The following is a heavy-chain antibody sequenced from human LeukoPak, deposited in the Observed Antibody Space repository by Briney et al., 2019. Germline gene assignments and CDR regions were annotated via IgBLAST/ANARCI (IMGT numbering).Heavy chain of an antibody. CDR1: GFTFSDYY. CDR2: ITQGNTK. J-gene: IGHJ3*02. V-gene: IGHV3-11*01. CDR3: ARDVHGDGFSAYDAFDI. Sequence: PGGSLRLSCAASGFTFSDYYMNWIRQAPGKGLEWISYITQGNTKTYARSVKGRFTISRDNAKQLLFLQMNNLRAEDTAVYYCARDVHGDGFSAYDAFDIWGRGTLVTVSS. D-gene: IGHD5-24*01.